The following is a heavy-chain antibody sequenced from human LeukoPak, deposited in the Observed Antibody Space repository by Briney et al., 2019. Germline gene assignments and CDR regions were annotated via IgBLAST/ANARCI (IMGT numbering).Heavy chain of an antibody. CDR1: AGSISSSSYY. V-gene: IGHV4-39*01. CDR2: IYYSGST. D-gene: IGHD5-18*01. J-gene: IGHJ4*02. CDR3: ASGAVDTEFHY. Sequence: PSETLSLTCTVSAGSISSSSYYWGWIREPPGKGLDGIGSIYYSGSTYYNPSLKSRVTISVDTSKNQVSLKLSSVTAADTAVYYCASGAVDTEFHYWGQGTLVTVSS.